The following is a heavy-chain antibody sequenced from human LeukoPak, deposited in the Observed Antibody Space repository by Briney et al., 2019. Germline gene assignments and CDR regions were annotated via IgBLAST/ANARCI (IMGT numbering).Heavy chain of an antibody. V-gene: IGHV3-23*01. CDR3: AKHVTRVVYSRLFDP. J-gene: IGHJ5*02. D-gene: IGHD4-23*01. CDR1: GFTLSSYA. Sequence: GGSLRLSCAASGFTLSSYAMSWVRQAPGKGLEWVSAISGSGGSTYYADSVKGRFTISRDNSKNTLYLQMNSLRAEDTAVYYCAKHVTRVVYSRLFDPWGQGTLVTVSS. CDR2: ISGSGGST.